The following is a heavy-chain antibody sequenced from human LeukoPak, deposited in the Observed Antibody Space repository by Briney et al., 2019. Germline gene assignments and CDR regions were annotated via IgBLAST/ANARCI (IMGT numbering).Heavy chain of an antibody. Sequence: GGSLRLSCAASEFTFSSYSMNWVRQAPGKGLEWVSYISSSSSTIYYADSVKGRFTISRDNAKNSLYLQMNSLRPEDTALFYCVKGTTFDAFDMWGQGTMVTVSS. J-gene: IGHJ3*02. CDR1: EFTFSSYS. D-gene: IGHD4-11*01. CDR3: VKGTTFDAFDM. V-gene: IGHV3-48*01. CDR2: ISSSSSTI.